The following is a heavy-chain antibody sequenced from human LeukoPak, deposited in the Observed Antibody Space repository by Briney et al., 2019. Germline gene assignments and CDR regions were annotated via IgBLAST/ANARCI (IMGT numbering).Heavy chain of an antibody. Sequence: SETLSLTCAVYGGSFSGYYWSWIRQPPGKGLEWIGEINHSGSTNYNPSLKSRVTISVDTSKNQFSLKLSSVTAADTAVYYCARVGYYGSGSYSLFDPWGQGTLVTVSS. CDR3: ARVGYYGSGSYSLFDP. D-gene: IGHD3-10*01. CDR2: INHSGST. CDR1: GGSFSGYY. V-gene: IGHV4-34*01. J-gene: IGHJ5*02.